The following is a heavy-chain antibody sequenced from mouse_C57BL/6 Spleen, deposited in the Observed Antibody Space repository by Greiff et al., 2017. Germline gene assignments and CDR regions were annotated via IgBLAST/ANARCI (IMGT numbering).Heavy chain of an antibody. V-gene: IGHV14-3*01. Sequence: VQLQQSVAELVRPGASVKLSCTASGFNIKNTYMHWVKQRPEQGLEWIGRIDPANGNTTYAPKFQGKAPITADTSSNTAYLQLSSLTSEDTAIYYCAHYYGSSYAWFAYWGQGTLVTVSA. CDR2: IDPANGNT. D-gene: IGHD1-1*01. J-gene: IGHJ3*01. CDR3: AHYYGSSYAWFAY. CDR1: GFNIKNTY.